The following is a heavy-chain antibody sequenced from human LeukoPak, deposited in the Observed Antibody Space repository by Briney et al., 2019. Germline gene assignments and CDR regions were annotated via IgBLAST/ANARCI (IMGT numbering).Heavy chain of an antibody. CDR2: ISGSGGST. V-gene: IGHV3-23*01. CDR3: AKGDYGMYYFDY. J-gene: IGHJ4*02. Sequence: GGSLRLSCAASGFTFISYAMSWVRQAPGKGLEWVSAISGSGGSTYYADSVKGRFTISRDNSKNTLYLQMNSLRAEDTAVYYCAKGDYGMYYFDYWGQGTLVTVSS. CDR1: GFTFISYA. D-gene: IGHD4-17*01.